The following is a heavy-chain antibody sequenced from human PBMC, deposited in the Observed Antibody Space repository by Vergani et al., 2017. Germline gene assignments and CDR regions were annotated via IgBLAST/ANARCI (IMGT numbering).Heavy chain of an antibody. CDR3: VREGFYDNIRGTYRPPSYYGMGV. Sequence: QVQLVQSGAEVKKPGSSVKVSCKASGGPFKNSAFSWVRQVPGQGLEWMGRIITFFGTTDYAQKFQGRFTIIADEFTKTVDMQLSNLRSEDTAVYYCVREGFYDNIRGTYRPPSYYGMGVWGQGTKVTVAS. D-gene: IGHD3-16*02. V-gene: IGHV1-69*13. CDR2: IITFFGTT. CDR1: GGPFKNSA. J-gene: IGHJ6*02.